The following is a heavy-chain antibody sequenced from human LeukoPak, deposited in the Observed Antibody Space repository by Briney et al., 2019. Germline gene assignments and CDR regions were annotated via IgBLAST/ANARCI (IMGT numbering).Heavy chain of an antibody. CDR1: GFTFSSYA. D-gene: IGHD1-26*01. Sequence: GGSLRLSCAASGFTFSSYAMHWVRQAPGKGLEWVAVISYDGSNKYYADSVKGRFIISRDNSKNTLYLQMNSLRAEDTAVYYCARDSGSYFSLDYWGQGTLVTVSS. J-gene: IGHJ4*02. V-gene: IGHV3-30-3*01. CDR3: ARDSGSYFSLDY. CDR2: ISYDGSNK.